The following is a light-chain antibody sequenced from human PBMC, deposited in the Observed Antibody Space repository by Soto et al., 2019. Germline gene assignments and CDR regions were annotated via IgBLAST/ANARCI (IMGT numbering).Light chain of an antibody. CDR3: LQLYNFSWT. V-gene: IGKV1-6*01. J-gene: IGKJ1*01. CDR2: AAS. Sequence: AKNMNQSPSSLSAKVRDRVTISCRASQGIRNDLAWYQQKPGKAPKLLIFAASNLQSGVPSRFSGSGSGTDFTLTICRLQPEDFATYYCLQLYNFSWTFGQVANVDI. CDR1: QGIRND.